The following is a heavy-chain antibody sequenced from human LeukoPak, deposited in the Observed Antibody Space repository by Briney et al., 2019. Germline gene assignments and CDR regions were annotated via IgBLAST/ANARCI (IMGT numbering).Heavy chain of an antibody. D-gene: IGHD6-13*01. CDR3: ARRDISWYFDY. CDR2: IYHSGST. V-gene: IGHV4-38-2*02. CDR1: GYSISSDYY. Sequence: SETLSLTCTVSGYSISSDYYWGWIRQPPGKGLEWIGGIYHSGSTYYNPSLKSRVTISVDTSKNQFSLKLSSVTAADTAVYYCARRDISWYFDYWGQGILVTVSS. J-gene: IGHJ4*02.